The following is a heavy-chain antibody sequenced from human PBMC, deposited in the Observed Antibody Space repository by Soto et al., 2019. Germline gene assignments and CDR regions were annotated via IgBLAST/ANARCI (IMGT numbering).Heavy chain of an antibody. CDR1: GGSISSGGYY. V-gene: IGHV4-31*03. CDR3: ARETRTMQQLVQRYYYYYGMDV. D-gene: IGHD6-13*01. Sequence: KPSETLSLTCTVSGGSISSGGYYWSWIRQHPGKGLEWIGYIYYSGSTYYNPSLKSRVTISVDTSKNQFSLKLSSVTAADTAVYYCARETRTMQQLVQRYYYYYGMDVWGQGTTVTVSS. CDR2: IYYSGST. J-gene: IGHJ6*02.